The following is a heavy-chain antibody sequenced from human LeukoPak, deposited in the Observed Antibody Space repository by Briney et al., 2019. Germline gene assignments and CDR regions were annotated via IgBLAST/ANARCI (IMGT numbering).Heavy chain of an antibody. D-gene: IGHD3-22*01. CDR2: ISSGSANI. Sequence: GGSLRLSCAASGFTFSNYAMHWVRQAPGKGLEWISSISSGSANIYYADSVKGRFTISRDNAKDSLFLQMNSLRAEDTAVYYCARGLVVDEYWGQGTLVTVSS. CDR3: ARGLVVDEY. J-gene: IGHJ4*02. V-gene: IGHV3-21*01. CDR1: GFTFSNYA.